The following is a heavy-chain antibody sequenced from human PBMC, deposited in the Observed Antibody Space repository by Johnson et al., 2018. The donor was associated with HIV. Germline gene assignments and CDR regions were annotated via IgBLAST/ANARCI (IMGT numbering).Heavy chain of an antibody. CDR2: ISYDGSNK. J-gene: IGHJ3*02. Sequence: QVQLVESGGGVVQPGRSLRLSCAASGFTFSSYGMHWVRQAPGKGLEWVAIISYDGSNKYYADSVKGRFTISRDKSKNTLYLQMNSLRAEDTALYYCAKGWNYSWSAFHIWGQGTMVTVSS. CDR3: AKGWNYSWSAFHI. D-gene: IGHD3-10*01. V-gene: IGHV3-30*18. CDR1: GFTFSSYG.